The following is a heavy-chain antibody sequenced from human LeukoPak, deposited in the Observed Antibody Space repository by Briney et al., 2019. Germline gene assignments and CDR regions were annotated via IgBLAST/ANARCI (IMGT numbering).Heavy chain of an antibody. V-gene: IGHV4-39*01. Sequence: SETLSLTCTVSGGSISSSTYYWGWIRQPPGKGLEWIGSIYYDGNTYYNPSLKSRVTISVDTSKNQFSLKLSSVTAADTAVYYCARHCWTSYYYMDVWGKGTTVTVSS. CDR2: IYYDGNT. J-gene: IGHJ6*03. CDR3: ARHCWTSYYYMDV. CDR1: GGSISSSTYY. D-gene: IGHD3/OR15-3a*01.